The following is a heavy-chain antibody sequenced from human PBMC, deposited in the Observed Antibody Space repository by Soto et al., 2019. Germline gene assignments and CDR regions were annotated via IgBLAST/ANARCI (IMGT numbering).Heavy chain of an antibody. CDR2: ISYDGSNK. Sequence: VAVISYDGSNKYYADSVKGRFTISRDNSKNTLYLQMNSLRAEDTAVYYCARDLAYYDSSGSTPGYWGQGTLVTVSS. J-gene: IGHJ4*02. V-gene: IGHV3-30-3*01. D-gene: IGHD3-22*01. CDR3: ARDLAYYDSSGSTPGY.